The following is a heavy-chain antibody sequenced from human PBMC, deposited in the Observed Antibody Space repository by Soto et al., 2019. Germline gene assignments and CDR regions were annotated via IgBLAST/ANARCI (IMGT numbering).Heavy chain of an antibody. V-gene: IGHV5-51*01. CDR1: GYSFTRYW. CDR2: IYPGDSDT. CDR3: ARTGDFWSGCYRQNSYYGMDV. D-gene: IGHD3-3*01. Sequence: PGGALKISWKGSGYSFTRYWIGWVRQMPGKGLEWMGSIYPGDSDTRYSPSFQGQGTISADKSISTAYLQWSSLKHSAPEMYYCARTGDFWSGCYRQNSYYGMDVWGQGTTVTVSS. J-gene: IGHJ6*02.